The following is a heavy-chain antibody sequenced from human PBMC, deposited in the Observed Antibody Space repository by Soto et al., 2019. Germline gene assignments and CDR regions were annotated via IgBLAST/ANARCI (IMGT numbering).Heavy chain of an antibody. J-gene: IGHJ4*02. D-gene: IGHD5-12*01. CDR3: VRVVAIPGYPDN. CDR1: GGTFSSYA. Sequence: QVQLVQSRAEVWQPASSVKVSCKTSGGTFSSYAISWVRQAPGQGLEWMGGIVPIVDTSTYAQKFQGRVTITADESTSTVYMELSSLRSDDTAVYYCVRVVAIPGYPDNWGQGTLVSVSS. CDR2: IVPIVDTS. V-gene: IGHV1-69*12.